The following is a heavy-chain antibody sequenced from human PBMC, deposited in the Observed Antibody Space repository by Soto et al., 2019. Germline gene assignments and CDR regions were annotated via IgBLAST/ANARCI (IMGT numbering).Heavy chain of an antibody. J-gene: IGHJ6*03. CDR1: GFTFSSYA. CDR3: AKPATIYYNYYYMDV. D-gene: IGHD5-12*01. V-gene: IGHV3-23*01. Sequence: EVQLLESGGGLVQPGGSLRLSCAASGFTFSSYAMSWVRQAPGKGLEWVSGISNSAGSTYYADSVKGRFTISRDNSKNTLYLQMNSLRAEDTAVYYCAKPATIYYNYYYMDVWGKGTTVTVSS. CDR2: ISNSAGST.